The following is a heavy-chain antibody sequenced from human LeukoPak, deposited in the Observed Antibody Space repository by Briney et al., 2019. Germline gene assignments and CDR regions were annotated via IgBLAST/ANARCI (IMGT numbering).Heavy chain of an antibody. CDR1: GYTFTGYY. CDR3: ARGPTEYCGGDCYSGRFDP. D-gene: IGHD2-21*02. Sequence: SVKVSCKASGYTFTGYYMHWVRQAPGQGLEWMGRIIPILGIANYAQKFQGRVTITADKSTSTAYMELSSLRSEDTAVYYCARGPTEYCGGDCYSGRFDPWGQGTLVTVSS. J-gene: IGHJ5*02. V-gene: IGHV1-69*04. CDR2: IIPILGIA.